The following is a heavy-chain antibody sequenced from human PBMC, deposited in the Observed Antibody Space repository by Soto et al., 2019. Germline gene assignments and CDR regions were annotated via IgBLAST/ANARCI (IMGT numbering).Heavy chain of an antibody. CDR1: GFTFSSYA. D-gene: IGHD6-13*01. V-gene: IGHV3-23*01. CDR3: AWSGPGTYFDY. CDR2: ISGSGDST. Sequence: GGSLRLSCAASGFTFSSYAMNWVRQAPGKGLEWVSVISGSGDSTYYADSVKGRFTISRDNSKNTLYLQMNSLRAEDTAVYYCAWSGPGTYFDYWGQGTLVTVSA. J-gene: IGHJ4*02.